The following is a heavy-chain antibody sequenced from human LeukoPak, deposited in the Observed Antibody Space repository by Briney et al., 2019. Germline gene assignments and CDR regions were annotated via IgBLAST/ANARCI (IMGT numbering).Heavy chain of an antibody. J-gene: IGHJ4*02. CDR2: ISYDGRNM. Sequence: GGSLRLSCAASGFAFSTYYIHWVRQPPGKGLEWVAVISYDGRNMYYGDSVKGRFTISRDNSKNTLYLQMNSLRPEDTAVYHCAKSLSSGWSSYYFGDWGQGTLVAVSS. CDR3: AKSLSSGWSSYYFGD. V-gene: IGHV3-30*18. CDR1: GFAFSTYY. D-gene: IGHD6-19*01.